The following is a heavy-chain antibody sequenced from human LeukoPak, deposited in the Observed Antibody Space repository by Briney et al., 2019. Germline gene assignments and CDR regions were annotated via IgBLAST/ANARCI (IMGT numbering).Heavy chain of an antibody. CDR3: AKDISSSTSWYYGMDV. CDR2: ISWNSGSI. CDR1: GFTFSSYW. Sequence: PGGSLRLSCAASGFTFSSYWMSWVRQAPGKGLEWVSGISWNSGSIGYADSVKGRFTISRDNAKNSLYLQMNSLRAEDTALYYCAKDISSSTSWYYGMDVWGQGTTVTVSS. D-gene: IGHD2-2*01. J-gene: IGHJ6*02. V-gene: IGHV3-9*01.